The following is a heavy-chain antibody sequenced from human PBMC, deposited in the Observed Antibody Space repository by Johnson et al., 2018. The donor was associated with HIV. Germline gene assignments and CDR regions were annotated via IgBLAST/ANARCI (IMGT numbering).Heavy chain of an antibody. CDR2: IWFDGSNK. D-gene: IGHD2-21*02. V-gene: IGHV3-33*06. CDR3: AKDDNLGVWYSDAFDI. J-gene: IGHJ3*02. Sequence: QVQLVESGGGVVQPGRSLRLSCAASGFTFSNYGMHWVRQAPGKGLEWVAVIWFDGSNKYYADSVRGRFTISRDNSKDTLYLQINSLRPEDTAVYYCAKDDNLGVWYSDAFDIWGQVTMVTVSS. CDR1: GFTFSNYG.